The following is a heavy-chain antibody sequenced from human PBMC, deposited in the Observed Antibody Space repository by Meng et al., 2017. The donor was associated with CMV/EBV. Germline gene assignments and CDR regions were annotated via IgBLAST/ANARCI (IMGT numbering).Heavy chain of an antibody. J-gene: IGHJ5*02. CDR1: GYTFTSYG. V-gene: IGHV1-18*01. CDR2: ISAYNGNT. Sequence: ASVKVSCKASGYTFTSYGISWVRQAPGQGLEWMGWISAYNGNTNYAQKLQGRVTMTTDTSTSTAYMELRSLGSDDTAVYYCARAEYDFWSGYYPPVDPWGQGTLVTVSS. CDR3: ARAEYDFWSGYYPPVDP. D-gene: IGHD3-3*01.